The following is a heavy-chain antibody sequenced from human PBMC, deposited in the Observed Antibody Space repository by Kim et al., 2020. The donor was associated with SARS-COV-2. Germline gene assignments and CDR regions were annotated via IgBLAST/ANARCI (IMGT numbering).Heavy chain of an antibody. J-gene: IGHJ4*02. Sequence: GGSLRLSCAASGFTFSDYVMTWVRQAPGKGLEWVSSINSSGGRPYLADSVKGRFTISRDNSKNTLYLQMNSLRAEDTAVYYCAKDGINDFWSGHYIPSHFDYWGQGTLVPVSS. CDR2: INSSGGRP. V-gene: IGHV3-23*01. CDR3: AKDGINDFWSGHYIPSHFDY. D-gene: IGHD3-3*01. CDR1: GFTFSDYV.